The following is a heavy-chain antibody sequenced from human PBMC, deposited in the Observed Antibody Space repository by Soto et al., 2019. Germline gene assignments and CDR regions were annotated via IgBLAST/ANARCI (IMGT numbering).Heavy chain of an antibody. CDR1: GFTFSSYA. D-gene: IGHD1-26*01. Sequence: GGSLSLSCAASGFTFSSYAMSWVRQAPGKGLEWVSAISGSGGSTYYADSVKGRFTISRDNSKNTLYLQMNSLRAEDTAVYYCAKVGALQYKYYFDYWGQGTLVTVSS. J-gene: IGHJ4*02. CDR2: ISGSGGST. V-gene: IGHV3-23*01. CDR3: AKVGALQYKYYFDY.